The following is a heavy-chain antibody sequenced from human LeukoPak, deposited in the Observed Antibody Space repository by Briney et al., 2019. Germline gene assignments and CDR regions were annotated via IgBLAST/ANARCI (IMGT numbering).Heavy chain of an antibody. D-gene: IGHD6-13*01. J-gene: IGHJ5*02. Sequence: SQTLSLTCTVSGGSISSGDYYWSWIRQPPGKGLEWIGYNYYSGSTCYNPSLKSRVTISVDTSKNQFSLKLSPVTAADTAVYYCARASGYSSRSPFDPWGQGTLVTVSS. V-gene: IGHV4-30-4*08. CDR1: GGSISSGDYY. CDR2: NYYSGST. CDR3: ARASGYSSRSPFDP.